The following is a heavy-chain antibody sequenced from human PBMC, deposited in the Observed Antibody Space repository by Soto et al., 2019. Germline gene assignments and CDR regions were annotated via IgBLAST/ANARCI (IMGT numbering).Heavy chain of an antibody. Sequence: GASQTRSGERSGCRVTTYWFGWLHQMTGKGLEWMGIIYPGDSDTKYSPSLQGQVSISADTSISTAYLQWTSLKASDTAMYYCARSRRGAYSSGWYSPSGYYNYGIDVWGQGTKVTVSS. CDR3: ARSRRGAYSSGWYSPSGYYNYGIDV. D-gene: IGHD6-19*01. J-gene: IGHJ6*02. CDR1: GCRVTTYW. V-gene: IGHV5-51*07. CDR2: IYPGDSDT.